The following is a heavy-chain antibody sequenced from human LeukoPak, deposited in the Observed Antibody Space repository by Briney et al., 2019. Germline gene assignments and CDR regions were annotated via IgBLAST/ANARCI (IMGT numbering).Heavy chain of an antibody. CDR2: ISSSSSYI. V-gene: IGHV3-21*01. Sequence: GGSLRLSCAASGFTFSSYSMNWVCQAPGKGLEWVSSISSSSSYIYYADSVKGRFTISRDNAKNSLYLQMNSLRAEDTAVYYCATRYCSSTSCTAFYYYMDVWGKGTTVTVSS. D-gene: IGHD2-2*01. CDR3: ATRYCSSTSCTAFYYYMDV. CDR1: GFTFSSYS. J-gene: IGHJ6*03.